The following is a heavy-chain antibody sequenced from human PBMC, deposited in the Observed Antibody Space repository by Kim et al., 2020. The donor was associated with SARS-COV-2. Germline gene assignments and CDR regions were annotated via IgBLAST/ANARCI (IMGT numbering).Heavy chain of an antibody. V-gene: IGHV1-46*01. CDR1: GYTFTSYY. CDR2: INPSGGST. Sequence: ASVKVSCKASGYTFTSYYMHWVRQAPGQGLEWMGIINPSGGSTSYAQKFQGRVTMTRDTSTSTVYMELSSLRSEDTAVYYCARDPGYSYGYSEEGFDPWGQGTLVTVSS. CDR3: ARDPGYSYGYSEEGFDP. J-gene: IGHJ5*02. D-gene: IGHD5-18*01.